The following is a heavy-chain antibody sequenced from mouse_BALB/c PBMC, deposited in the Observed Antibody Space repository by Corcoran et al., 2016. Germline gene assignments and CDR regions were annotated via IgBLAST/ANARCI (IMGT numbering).Heavy chain of an antibody. CDR1: GFNIKDTY. CDR3: RYYGSSPAMDY. CDR2: IDPANGNT. J-gene: IGHJ4*01. V-gene: IGHV14-3*02. D-gene: IGHD1-1*01. Sequence: EVQLQQSGAELVKPGASVKLSCTASGFNIKDTYMHWVKQRPEQGLEWIGRIDPANGNTKYDPKFQGKATITADTSSNTAYLQLSSLTSEDTAVYYCRYYGSSPAMDYWGQGTSVTVSS.